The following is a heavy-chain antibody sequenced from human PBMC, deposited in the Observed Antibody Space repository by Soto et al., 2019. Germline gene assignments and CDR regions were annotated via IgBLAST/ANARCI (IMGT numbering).Heavy chain of an antibody. CDR1: GYTFTSYG. Sequence: GASVKVSCKASGYTFTSYGISWVRQAPGQGLEWMGWISAYNGNTNYAQKLQGRVTMTTDTSTSTAYMELRSLRSDDTAVYYCARDRSVSYDILTGYLGYYGMDVWGQGTTVTVS. CDR3: ARDRSVSYDILTGYLGYYGMDV. CDR2: ISAYNGNT. V-gene: IGHV1-18*01. J-gene: IGHJ6*02. D-gene: IGHD3-9*01.